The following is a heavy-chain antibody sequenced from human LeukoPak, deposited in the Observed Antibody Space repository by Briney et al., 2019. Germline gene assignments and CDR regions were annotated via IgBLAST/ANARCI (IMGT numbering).Heavy chain of an antibody. Sequence: GGSLRLSCAASGFTFSSYGMHWVRQAPGQGLEWVAVIWNDGSNKYYVDSVKGRFAISRDNSKNTLYLQMNSLRTEDTAVYYCARDYCSSTSCLFDYWGQGTLVTVSS. CDR2: IWNDGSNK. CDR1: GFTFSSYG. CDR3: ARDYCSSTSCLFDY. D-gene: IGHD2-2*01. J-gene: IGHJ4*02. V-gene: IGHV3-33*01.